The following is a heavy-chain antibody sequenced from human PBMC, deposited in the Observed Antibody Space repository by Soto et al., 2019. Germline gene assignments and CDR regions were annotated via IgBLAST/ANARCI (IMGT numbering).Heavy chain of an antibody. CDR1: GGTFSSYA. CDR2: IIPIFGTA. J-gene: IGHJ6*02. V-gene: IGHV1-69*06. D-gene: IGHD2-15*01. CDR3: ARESLGYCSGGSCYHTETYYYYYGMDV. Sequence: GSAVKVSCKASGGTFSSYAISWVRQAPGQGLEWMGGIIPIFGTANYAQKFQGRVTITAEKSTSTDYMELSSLRSEDMSVYYCARESLGYCSGGSCYHTETYYYYYGMDVWGQGTTVTVSS.